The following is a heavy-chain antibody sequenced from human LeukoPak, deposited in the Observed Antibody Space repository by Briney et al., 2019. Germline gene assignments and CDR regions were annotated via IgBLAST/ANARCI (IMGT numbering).Heavy chain of an antibody. CDR1: GFTFSSYA. CDR3: AKGSNGWPYYFDY. V-gene: IGHV3-30-3*01. D-gene: IGHD6-19*01. CDR2: ISYDGSNK. Sequence: GGSLRLSCAASGFTFSSYAMHWVRQAPGKGLEWVAVISYDGSNKYYADSVKGRFTISRDNSKNTLYLQMDSLRAEDAAVYYCAKGSNGWPYYFDYWGQGTLVTVSS. J-gene: IGHJ4*02.